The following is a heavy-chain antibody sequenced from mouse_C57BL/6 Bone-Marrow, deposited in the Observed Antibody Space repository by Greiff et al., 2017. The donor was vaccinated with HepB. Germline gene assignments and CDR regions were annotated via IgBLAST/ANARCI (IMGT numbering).Heavy chain of an antibody. CDR3: TRRGSSGYLYYFDY. V-gene: IGHV1-15*01. D-gene: IGHD3-2*02. CDR2: IDPETGGT. CDR1: GYTFTDYE. Sequence: QVQLQQSGAELVRPGASVTLSCKASGYTFTDYEMHWVKQTPVHGLEWIGAIDPETGGTAYNQKFKGKAILTADKSSSTAYMELRSLTSEDSAVYYCTRRGSSGYLYYFDYWGQGTTLTVSS. J-gene: IGHJ2*01.